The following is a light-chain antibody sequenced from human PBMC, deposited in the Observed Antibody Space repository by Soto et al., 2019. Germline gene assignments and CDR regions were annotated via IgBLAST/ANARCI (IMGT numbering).Light chain of an antibody. CDR2: GAS. V-gene: IGKV3-15*01. Sequence: EIVMTQSPATLSVSPGERATLSRRASQSVSSNLAWYQQKSGQAPRLLLYGASTRATGIPARFSGSGSGTDFTLTISNLQSEDSAVYYCQQYSTWWTFGQGTEVEIK. CDR1: QSVSSN. CDR3: QQYSTWWT. J-gene: IGKJ1*01.